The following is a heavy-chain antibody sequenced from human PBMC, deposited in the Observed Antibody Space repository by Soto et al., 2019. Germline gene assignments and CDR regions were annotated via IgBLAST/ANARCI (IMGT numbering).Heavy chain of an antibody. V-gene: IGHV1-69*08. D-gene: IGHD2-2*01. CDR3: AREDRDRETGLVPAAIDGMDV. CDR2: IIPIFGIA. Sequence: QFELVQSGAEVKKSGSSVKVSCKASGGTFSRYSITWVRQAPGHGLEWIGRIIPIFGIASYAQKFQGRVTITADESTSTAYMELSSLRSDDTAVDYCAREDRDRETGLVPAAIDGMDVWGQGTTVTVSS. CDR1: GGTFSRYS. J-gene: IGHJ6*02.